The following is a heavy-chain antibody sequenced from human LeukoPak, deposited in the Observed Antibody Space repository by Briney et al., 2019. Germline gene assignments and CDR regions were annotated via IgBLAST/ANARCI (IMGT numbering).Heavy chain of an antibody. CDR3: ARVRLRSVYDTIDY. V-gene: IGHV3-74*01. CDR2: ISRDGSTT. CDR1: GFTLSSYW. Sequence: TGGSQRLSCAASGFTLSSYWMDWVRQAPGIGLVWVAGISRDGSTTTYAGSVKGRFTISRDNAKNTLYLQMNSLRAEDTAVYYCARVRLRSVYDTIDYWGQGTLVTVSS. D-gene: IGHD5/OR15-5a*01. J-gene: IGHJ4*02.